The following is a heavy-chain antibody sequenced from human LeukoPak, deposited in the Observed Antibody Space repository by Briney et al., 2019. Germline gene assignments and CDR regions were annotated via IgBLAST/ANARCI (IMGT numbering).Heavy chain of an antibody. D-gene: IGHD3-22*01. J-gene: IGHJ4*02. CDR3: ARTYYYDSSGYYYPDY. CDR1: VYSFTSYR. Sequence: GESLKISCKGPVYSFTSYRIGWVRQMPGKGLEWMGIIYPGDSDTRYSPSFQGQVTISADKSISTAYLQWSSLKASDTAMYYCARTYYYDSSGYYYPDYWGQGTLVTVSS. V-gene: IGHV5-51*01. CDR2: IYPGDSDT.